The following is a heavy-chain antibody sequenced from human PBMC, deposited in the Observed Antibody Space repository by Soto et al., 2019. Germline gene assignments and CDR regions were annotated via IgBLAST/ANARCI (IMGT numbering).Heavy chain of an antibody. CDR3: SGGVGDAF. CDR2: INQDGSEK. V-gene: IGHV3-7*04. J-gene: IGHJ4*02. CDR1: ESTVSRDW. D-gene: IGHD1-26*01. Sequence: EVHLVESGGGLVQTGGSLRLSCAIFESTVSRDWMNWVRQAPGKGLEWVAHINQDGSEKYYVDSVKGRFTISRDNAKKSLYLKMNSLGPADTTMYYCSGGVGDAFWGQGTLVTVCS.